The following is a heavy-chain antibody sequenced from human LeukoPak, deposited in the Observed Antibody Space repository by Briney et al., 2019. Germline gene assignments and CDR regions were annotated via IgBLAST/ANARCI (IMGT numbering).Heavy chain of an antibody. D-gene: IGHD5-12*01. Sequence: GESLKISCKGSGYSFTSYWVGWVRQMPGKGLEWMGIIYPGDSDTRYSPSFQGKVTISADKSISTAYLQWSSLNASDTAMYYCARQARYSGYDYWGQGTLVTVSS. CDR1: GYSFTSYW. J-gene: IGHJ4*02. CDR2: IYPGDSDT. CDR3: ARQARYSGYDY. V-gene: IGHV5-51*01.